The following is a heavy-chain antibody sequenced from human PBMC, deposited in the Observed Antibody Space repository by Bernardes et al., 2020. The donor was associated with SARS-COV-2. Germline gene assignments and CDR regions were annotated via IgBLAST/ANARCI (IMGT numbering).Heavy chain of an antibody. CDR1: GFTLHNFG. J-gene: IGHJ6*02. Sequence: GGSLRLSRAASGFTLHNFGIHWVRQAPGQGLEWVSLISYEGSKEFYADFVRGRFSISRDNSKRAVYLQMNSLGPEDTAVYYCAKRKQIFHLSEWDVGMDVWGRGTTVTVS. CDR3: AKRKQIFHLSEWDVGMDV. V-gene: IGHV3-30*18. D-gene: IGHD1-26*01. CDR2: ISYEGSKE.